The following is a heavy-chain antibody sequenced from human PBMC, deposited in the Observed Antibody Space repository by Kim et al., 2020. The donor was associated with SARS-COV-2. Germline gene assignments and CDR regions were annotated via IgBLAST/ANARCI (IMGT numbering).Heavy chain of an antibody. CDR2: IRDKTGTYAT. CDR3: FSRSRNTWVDS. CDR1: GSTFSASD. J-gene: IGHJ5*01. Sequence: GGSLRLSCVVSGSTFSASDIHWVRQASGKGLEWLGRIRDKTGTYATAYDVSLNGRVTISRDDLKSTAYLQMNSLKTEDTAVYYCFSRSRNTWVDSWGQGTLVTVSS. V-gene: IGHV3-73*01.